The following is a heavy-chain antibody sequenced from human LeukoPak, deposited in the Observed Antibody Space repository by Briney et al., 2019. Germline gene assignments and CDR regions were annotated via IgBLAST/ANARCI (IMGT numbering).Heavy chain of an antibody. CDR3: ARGPSGSSLSYFDY. Sequence: GESLKISCKGSGYSFTSYWIAWVRQMPGKGLEWMWIIYPGDSGTRYSPSFQGQVTISADKSINTAYLQWSSLKASDTAMYYCARGPSGSSLSYFDYWGQGTLVTVSS. CDR2: IYPGDSGT. D-gene: IGHD1-26*01. J-gene: IGHJ4*02. V-gene: IGHV5-51*01. CDR1: GYSFTSYW.